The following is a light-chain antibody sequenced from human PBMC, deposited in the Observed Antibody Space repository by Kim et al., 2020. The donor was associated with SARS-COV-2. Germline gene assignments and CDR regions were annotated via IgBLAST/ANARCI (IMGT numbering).Light chain of an antibody. V-gene: IGKV3-15*01. CDR2: GAS. CDR1: QSVSSN. J-gene: IGKJ4*01. Sequence: VSPGERGTLSCRASQSVSSNVAWYQQEPGQAPRLLIYGASTRATGIPARFSGSGSGTEFTLTISSLQSEDFAVYYCQQYNKWPLTFAGGTKVDIK. CDR3: QQYNKWPLT.